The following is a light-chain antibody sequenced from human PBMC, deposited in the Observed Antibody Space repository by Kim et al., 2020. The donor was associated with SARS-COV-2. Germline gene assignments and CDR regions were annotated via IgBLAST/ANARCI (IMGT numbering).Light chain of an antibody. Sequence: SPGEGATLSCRASHTVSSNIAWYQQKPGQPPRLLIYDASTRATGVPARFSGSGSGTEFTLTISSLESEDFAVYYCQQYNNWPPVYTFGQGTKLEI. CDR1: HTVSSN. CDR2: DAS. CDR3: QQYNNWPPVYT. V-gene: IGKV3-15*01. J-gene: IGKJ2*01.